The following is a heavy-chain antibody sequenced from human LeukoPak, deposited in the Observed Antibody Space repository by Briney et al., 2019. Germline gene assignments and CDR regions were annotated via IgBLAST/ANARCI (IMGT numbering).Heavy chain of an antibody. V-gene: IGHV4-34*01. CDR2: INHSGST. J-gene: IGHJ4*02. CDR1: GGSFSGYY. D-gene: IGHD1-7*01. Sequence: PSETLSLTCAVYGGSFSGYYWSWIRQPPGKGLEWIGEINHSGSTNYNPSLKSRVTISVDTSKNQFSLKLSSVTAADTAVYYCARMKKWHNWNFIDYWGQGTLVTVSP. CDR3: ARMKKWHNWNFIDY.